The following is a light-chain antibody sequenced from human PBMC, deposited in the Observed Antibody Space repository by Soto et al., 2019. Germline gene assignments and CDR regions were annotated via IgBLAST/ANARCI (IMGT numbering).Light chain of an antibody. CDR1: SSDVGSYNY. CDR3: SSYTSSSTL. CDR2: EVS. V-gene: IGLV2-14*01. Sequence: QSALTQPASVSGSPGQSITISCTGTSSDVGSYNYVSWYQQHPGKAPKLIIYEVSDRPSGISSRFSGSKSGNTASLTISGLQPEDEADYYCSSYTSSSTLFGTGTKVTVL. J-gene: IGLJ1*01.